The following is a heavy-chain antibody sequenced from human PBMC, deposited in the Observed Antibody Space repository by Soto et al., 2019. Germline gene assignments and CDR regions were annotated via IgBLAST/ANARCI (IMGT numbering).Heavy chain of an antibody. D-gene: IGHD1-1*01. CDR3: ARDEPLFGTIRRMDI. CDR1: GFPFSTYT. J-gene: IGHJ6*02. Sequence: EVQLVESGGGLVKPGGSLRLSCSASGFPFSTYTMYWVRQAPGKGLEWVSSITTGSSRNIFYADSVKDRFPISRDNANNILYLDMDNRRVEDTAVYYCARDEPLFGTIRRMDIRGQGTTVTV. V-gene: IGHV3-21*02. CDR2: ITTGSSRNI.